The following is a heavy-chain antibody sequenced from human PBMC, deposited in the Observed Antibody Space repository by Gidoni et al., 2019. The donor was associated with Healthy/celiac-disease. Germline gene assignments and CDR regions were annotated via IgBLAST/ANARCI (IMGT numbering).Heavy chain of an antibody. CDR1: GFTFSSYG. V-gene: IGHV3-30*03. J-gene: IGHJ6*04. D-gene: IGHD6-13*01. CDR2: ISYDGSNK. Sequence: VQLVESGGGVVQPGRSLRLSCAASGFTFSSYGIHWVRQAPGKGLEWVAVISYDGSNKYYADSVKGRFTISRDNSKNTLYLQMNSLRAEDTAVYYCARSIAAAGLGMDVWGKGTTVTVSS. CDR3: ARSIAAAGLGMDV.